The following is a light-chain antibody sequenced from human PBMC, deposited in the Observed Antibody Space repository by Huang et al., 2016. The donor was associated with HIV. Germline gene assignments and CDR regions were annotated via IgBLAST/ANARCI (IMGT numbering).Light chain of an antibody. J-gene: IGKJ2*01. CDR2: AAS. CDR3: QQTYIIPIT. Sequence: DIQITQSPFSLSASVGDRVTITCRASQSISSYLNWYQQKPGKAPKILIYAASTWQSGIPSRFSGSGAGTDFTLTITSLQPEDFATYYCQQTYIIPITFGQGTKLEIK. V-gene: IGKV1-39*01. CDR1: QSISSY.